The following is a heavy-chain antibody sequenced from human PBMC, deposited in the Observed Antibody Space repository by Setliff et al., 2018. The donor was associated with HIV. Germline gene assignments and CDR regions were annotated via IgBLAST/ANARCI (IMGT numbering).Heavy chain of an antibody. CDR2: VHSYGSV. J-gene: IGHJ1*01. Sequence: SETLSLTCTVSGGSISSSNYYWGWLRQPPGKGLEWIGSVHSYGSVNYNPSLQSRVTVSVDTSKNRFSLNLRSVTATDTAIYYCARHGDYEYFQHWGRGTPVTVSS. D-gene: IGHD4-17*01. V-gene: IGHV4-39*01. CDR3: ARHGDYEYFQH. CDR1: GGSISSSNYY.